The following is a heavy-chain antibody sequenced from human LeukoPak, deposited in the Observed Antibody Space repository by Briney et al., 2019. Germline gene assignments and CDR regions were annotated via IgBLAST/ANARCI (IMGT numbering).Heavy chain of an antibody. CDR1: GGSISSSNW. J-gene: IGHJ5*02. CDR2: IYHSGST. D-gene: IGHD1-14*01. Sequence: SGTLSLTCAVSGGSISSSNWWSWVRQPPGKGLEWIGEIYHSGSTNYNPSLKSRVTISVDKSKNQFSLKLSSVTAADTAVYYCAREGGNNHYYPFDPWGQGTLVTVSS. V-gene: IGHV4-4*02. CDR3: AREGGNNHYYPFDP.